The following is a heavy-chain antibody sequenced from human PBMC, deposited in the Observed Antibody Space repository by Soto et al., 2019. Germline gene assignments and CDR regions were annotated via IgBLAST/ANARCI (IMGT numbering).Heavy chain of an antibody. CDR2: IYDGGST. CDR3: ARENYGDYLNWFDP. D-gene: IGHD4-17*01. V-gene: IGHV4-30-2*06. CDR1: GGSISSHDSC. Sequence: PSETLSVTCTVSGGSISSHDSCWSWIRQSPGRGLEWIGHIYDGGSTYNNPSLKSRVTISVDRSKNQFSLKLSSVTAADTAVYYCARENYGDYLNWFDPWGQGTLVTVSS. J-gene: IGHJ5*02.